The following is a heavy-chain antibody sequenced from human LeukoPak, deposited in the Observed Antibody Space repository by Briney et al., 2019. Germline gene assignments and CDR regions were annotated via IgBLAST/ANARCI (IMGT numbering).Heavy chain of an antibody. V-gene: IGHV4-59*11. CDR1: GGSISSHY. D-gene: IGHD1-26*01. CDR2: IYYSGST. Sequence: PETLSLTCTVSGGSISSHYWSWIRQPPGKGLEWIGYIYYSGSTNYNPSLKSRVTISVDTSKNQFSLKLSSVTAADTAGYYCARATLLVGAGLAWFYYWGQGTLVTVSS. J-gene: IGHJ4*02. CDR3: ARATLLVGAGLAWFYY.